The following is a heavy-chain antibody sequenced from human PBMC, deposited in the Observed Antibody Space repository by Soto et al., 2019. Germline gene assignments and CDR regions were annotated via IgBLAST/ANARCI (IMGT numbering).Heavy chain of an antibody. D-gene: IGHD5-12*01. CDR3: AREGNLGRWLQPLDF. CDR2: IHYNGNT. J-gene: IGHJ4*02. CDR1: GDSIGAYS. V-gene: IGHV4-59*01. Sequence: SETLSLTCTVSGDSIGAYSWSWVRQPPGKGLEWIGNIHYNGNTKYNPSLKSRVTMSVDTSKNQFSLRLISVTAADTAIYFCAREGNLGRWLQPLDFWGQGTLVT.